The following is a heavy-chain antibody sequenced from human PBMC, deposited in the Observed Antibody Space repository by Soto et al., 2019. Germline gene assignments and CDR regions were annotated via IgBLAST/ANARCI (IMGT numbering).Heavy chain of an antibody. Sequence: ASVKVSCKVSGYTLTELSMHWVRQAPGKGLEWMGGFDPEDGETIYAQKFQGRVTMTEDTSTDTAYMELRSLRSEDTAVYYCGRDGVGSSGWPVFDYWGQGTLVTVSS. V-gene: IGHV1-24*01. D-gene: IGHD6-19*01. J-gene: IGHJ4*02. CDR1: GYTLTELS. CDR3: GRDGVGSSGWPVFDY. CDR2: FDPEDGET.